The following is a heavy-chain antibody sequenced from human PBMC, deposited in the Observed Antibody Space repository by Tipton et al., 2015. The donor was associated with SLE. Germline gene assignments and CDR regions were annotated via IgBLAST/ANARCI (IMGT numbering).Heavy chain of an antibody. V-gene: IGHV4-4*07. D-gene: IGHD6-13*01. CDR1: DGSISDYY. CDR3: ARCPSYSSSWLDY. J-gene: IGHJ4*02. Sequence: TLSLTCTVSDGSISDYYWTWIRQPAGEGLEWIGRMYASGSTNYNPSLRSRAAMSVDASKSHFSLKLSSVTAAGTAVYYCARCPSYSSSWLDYWGQGTLVTVSS. CDR2: MYASGST.